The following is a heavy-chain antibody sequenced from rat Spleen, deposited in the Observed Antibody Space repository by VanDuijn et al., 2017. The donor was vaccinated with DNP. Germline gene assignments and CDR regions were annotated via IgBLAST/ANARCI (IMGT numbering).Heavy chain of an antibody. CDR2: ITNSGGSA. Sequence: EVQLVESGGGLVQPGRSLKLSCAASGFTFSYYGMAWVRQAPTKGLEWVASITNSGGSAYYRDSVKGRFTISRDNAKNTLYLQMNSLRSEDTATYYCARWGDSDWHFDFWGPGTLVTVSS. CDR1: GFTFSYYG. V-gene: IGHV5S13*01. J-gene: IGHJ1*01. CDR3: ARWGDSDWHFDF.